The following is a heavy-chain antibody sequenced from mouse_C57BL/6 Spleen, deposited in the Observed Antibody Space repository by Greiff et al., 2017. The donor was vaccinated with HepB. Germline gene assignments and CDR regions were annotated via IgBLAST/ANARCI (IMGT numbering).Heavy chain of an antibody. Sequence: EVQLVESGPGLVKPSQSLSLTCSVTGYSITSGYYWNWIRQFPGNKLEWMGYISYDGSNNYNPSLKNRISITRDTSKNQFFLKLNSVPTEDTATYYCARGSSYGYFDVWGTGTTVTVAS. CDR2: ISYDGSN. V-gene: IGHV3-6*01. D-gene: IGHD1-1*01. CDR3: ARGSSYGYFDV. CDR1: GYSITSGYY. J-gene: IGHJ1*03.